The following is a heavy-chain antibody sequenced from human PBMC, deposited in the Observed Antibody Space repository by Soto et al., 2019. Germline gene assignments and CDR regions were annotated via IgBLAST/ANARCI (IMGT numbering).Heavy chain of an antibody. Sequence: PSETLSLTCAVYGGSFSGYYWSWIRQPPGKGLEWIGEINHSGSTNYNPSLKSRVTISVDTSKNQFSLELSSVTAADTAVYYCARGVRSSGWFDYWGQGTLVTVSS. CDR2: INHSGST. V-gene: IGHV4-34*01. CDR3: ARGVRSSGWFDY. D-gene: IGHD6-19*01. CDR1: GGSFSGYY. J-gene: IGHJ4*02.